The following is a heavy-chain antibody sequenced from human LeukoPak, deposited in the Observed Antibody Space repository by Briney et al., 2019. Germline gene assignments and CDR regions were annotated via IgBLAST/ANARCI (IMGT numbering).Heavy chain of an antibody. CDR2: ISSSSSTI. CDR1: GFTFSSYS. J-gene: IGHJ4*02. CDR3: ARDSGYCSSTSCTSVY. Sequence: PGRSLRLSCAASGFTFSSYSMNWVRQAPGKGLEWVSYISSSSSTIYYADSVKGRFTISRDNAKNSLYLQMNSLRDEDTAVYYCARDSGYCSSTSCTSVYWGQGTLVTVSS. D-gene: IGHD2-2*01. V-gene: IGHV3-48*02.